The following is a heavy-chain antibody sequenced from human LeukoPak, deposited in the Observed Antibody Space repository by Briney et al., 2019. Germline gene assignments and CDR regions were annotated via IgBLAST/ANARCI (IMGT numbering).Heavy chain of an antibody. J-gene: IGHJ4*02. V-gene: IGHV4-39*01. D-gene: IGHD3-3*01. Sequence: SETLSLTCTVSGGSISSSSYYWGWIRQPPGKGLEWIGSIYYSGSTYYNPSLKSRVTISVDTSKNQFSLKLSSVTAADTAVYYCARLLGDFWSGYQTIRYYFGYWGQGTLVTVSS. CDR3: ARLLGDFWSGYQTIRYYFGY. CDR1: GGSISSSSYY. CDR2: IYYSGST.